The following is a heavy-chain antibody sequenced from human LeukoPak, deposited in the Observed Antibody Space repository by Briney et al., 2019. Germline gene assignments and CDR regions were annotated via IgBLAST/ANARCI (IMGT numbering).Heavy chain of an antibody. Sequence: ASVKVSCKASGYTFTMYYIHWVRQAPGQGLEWMGMINPSDGATTYAQKFQGRVTMTRDMSTTTVYMDLRTFRSEDTAVYFCARGQGGGLSGNLGGLFASYYTYYYMDVWGRGTTVTVSS. D-gene: IGHD1-26*01. CDR1: GYTFTMYY. CDR2: INPSDGAT. CDR3: ARGQGGGLSGNLGGLFASYYTYYYMDV. J-gene: IGHJ6*03. V-gene: IGHV1-46*01.